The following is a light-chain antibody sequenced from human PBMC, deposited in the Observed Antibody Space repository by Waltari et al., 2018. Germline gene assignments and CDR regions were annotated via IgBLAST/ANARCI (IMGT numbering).Light chain of an antibody. CDR1: ESIRPS. CDR3: QQYYTYSLWA. J-gene: IGKJ1*01. CDR2: HAS. V-gene: IGKV1-5*01. Sequence: DIPMTQSPSTLSASVGHRVTFTCRASESIRPSLAWYQQKSGKAPKLLINHASTLEGGVPSRFSGSGSGTDFTLTISSLQPDDFATYFCQQYYTYSLWAFGQGTKVETK.